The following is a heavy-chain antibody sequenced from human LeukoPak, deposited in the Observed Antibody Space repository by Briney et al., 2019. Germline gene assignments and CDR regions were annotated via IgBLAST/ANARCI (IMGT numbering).Heavy chain of an antibody. V-gene: IGHV3-20*04. CDR3: GRDPTALLLFEHEGSGDFMDV. J-gene: IGHJ6*01. CDR1: GFTFEDYG. D-gene: IGHD5-18*01. Sequence: GGSLRLSCAASGFTFEDYGVNWVRQPPGKGVECVSGITRYGGSTGYADSVKGRSTISRDNAKNYLFLQMHSVRDEDTALYLCGRDPTALLLFEHEGSGDFMDVWGKGTMVTVSS. CDR2: ITRYGGST.